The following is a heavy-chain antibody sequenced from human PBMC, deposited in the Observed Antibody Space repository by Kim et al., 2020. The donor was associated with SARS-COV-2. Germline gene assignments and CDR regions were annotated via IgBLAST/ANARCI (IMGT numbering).Heavy chain of an antibody. CDR1: GFVFSSYT. V-gene: IGHV3-21*01. J-gene: IGHJ4*02. CDR2: ISGRSVYI. CDR3: ASEQYDILTAHSPGFDY. Sequence: GGSLRLSCAASGFVFSSYTLNWDRQAPGEGLEWVASISGRSVYIYYADSLKGRFTISRDNAKKSIYLHMNRLRAEDTAVYYCASEQYDILTAHSPGFDYWGQGSLDTVAS. D-gene: IGHD3-9*01.